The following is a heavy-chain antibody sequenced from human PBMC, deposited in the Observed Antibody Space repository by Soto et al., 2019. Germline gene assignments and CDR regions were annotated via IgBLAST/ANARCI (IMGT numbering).Heavy chain of an antibody. CDR3: ARAQSFDRNYDYGIDV. V-gene: IGHV1-18*01. CDR1: VYSFTHYG. CDR2: ISPYNRNP. J-gene: IGHJ6*02. Sequence: QVHLVQSGGEVKKPGASVKVSCKTSVYSFTHYGIGWVRQAPGQGLEWMGWISPYNRNPCYAHKLQGRVTMTTDTSTSTVYMELRSLRSHYAAVYYCARAQSFDRNYDYGIDVWGHGTTVTVSS.